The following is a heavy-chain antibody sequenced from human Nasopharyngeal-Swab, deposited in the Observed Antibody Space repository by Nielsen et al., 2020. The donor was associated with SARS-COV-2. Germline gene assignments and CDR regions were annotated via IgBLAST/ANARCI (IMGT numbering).Heavy chain of an antibody. D-gene: IGHD6-19*01. CDR3: AKRSIAVARDHFDY. Sequence: WIRQPPGKGLKWVSGISGSVGQKNFAQCVKGRCSISRDNSKNTLYLEMSSLRPEDTAVYYCAKRSIAVARDHFDYWGQGTMVTVSS. V-gene: IGHV3-23*01. CDR2: ISGSVGQK. J-gene: IGHJ4*02.